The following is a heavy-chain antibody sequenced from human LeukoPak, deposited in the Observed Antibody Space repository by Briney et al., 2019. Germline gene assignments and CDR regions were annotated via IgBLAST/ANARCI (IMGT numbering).Heavy chain of an antibody. Sequence: SETLSLTCAVSGGSISSSNWWSWVRQPPGKGLEWIGEIYHSGSTNYNPSLKSRVSISVDKSKNQFSLKLSSVTAADTAVYYCARGPEQWLVRSNWFDPWGQGTLVTVSS. J-gene: IGHJ5*02. D-gene: IGHD6-19*01. CDR1: GGSISSSNW. CDR3: ARGPEQWLVRSNWFDP. CDR2: IYHSGST. V-gene: IGHV4-4*02.